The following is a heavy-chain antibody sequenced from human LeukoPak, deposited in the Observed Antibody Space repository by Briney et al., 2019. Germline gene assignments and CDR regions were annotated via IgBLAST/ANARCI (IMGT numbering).Heavy chain of an antibody. V-gene: IGHV4-30-4*01. D-gene: IGHD3-10*01. Sequence: SQTLSLTCTVSGGSISSGDYCWSWIRQPPGKGLEWIGYIYYSGSTYYNPSLKSRVTISVDTSKNQFSLKLSSVTAADTAVYYCARLLWFGDLDYFDYWGQGTLVTVSS. CDR1: GGSISSGDYC. CDR2: IYYSGST. J-gene: IGHJ4*02. CDR3: ARLLWFGDLDYFDY.